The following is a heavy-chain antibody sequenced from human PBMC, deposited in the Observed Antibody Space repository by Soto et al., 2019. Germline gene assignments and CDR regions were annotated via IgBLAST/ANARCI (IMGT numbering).Heavy chain of an antibody. V-gene: IGHV3-23*01. J-gene: IGHJ4*02. CDR1: GFPFITYD. CDR2: IRKNNENT. CDR3: AKGAWLDS. Sequence: PGGSLRLSCAASGFPFITYDMSWVRQAPGKGLERISVIRKNNENTHNEDYVKGRLTISRENSKNTMNIKMISLRAEDTALYYCAKGAWLDSWGQGS.